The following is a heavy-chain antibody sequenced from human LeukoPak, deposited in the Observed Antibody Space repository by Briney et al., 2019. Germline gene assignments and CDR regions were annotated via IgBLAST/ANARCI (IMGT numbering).Heavy chain of an antibody. D-gene: IGHD4-17*01. Sequence: SETLSLTCTVSGGSISRYYWTWIRQPPGKGLEWLGYIYYNGDTKYNPSLRGRVTLSLDTSKNQFSLRLSSVTAADTAVYYCARTVTTEDLFYFDYWGQGTLVTVSS. V-gene: IGHV4-59*08. J-gene: IGHJ4*02. CDR1: GGSISRYY. CDR2: IYYNGDT. CDR3: ARTVTTEDLFYFDY.